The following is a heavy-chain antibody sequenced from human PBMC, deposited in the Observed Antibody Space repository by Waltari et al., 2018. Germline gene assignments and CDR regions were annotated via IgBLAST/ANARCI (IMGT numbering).Heavy chain of an antibody. V-gene: IGHV1-69*13. CDR2: IIPIFGTA. CDR1: GGTFSSYA. D-gene: IGHD3-3*01. CDR3: AKGFMNGVVPGAFDI. Sequence: QVQLVQSGAEVKKPGSSVKVSCKASGGTFSSYAISWVRQAPGQGLEWMGGIIPIFGTANYAQKFQGRVTITADESTSTAYRELSSVTAADTAVYYCAKGFMNGVVPGAFDIWGQGTMVTVSS. J-gene: IGHJ3*02.